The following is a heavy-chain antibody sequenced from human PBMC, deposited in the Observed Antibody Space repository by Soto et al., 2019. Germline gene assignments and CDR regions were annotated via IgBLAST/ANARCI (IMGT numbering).Heavy chain of an antibody. CDR1: GFTFSSYE. CDR2: ISSSGSTI. J-gene: IGHJ5*02. CDR3: AREKLRGYSYGYGWFEP. D-gene: IGHD5-18*01. Sequence: PGGSLRLSCAASGFTFSSYEMNWVRQAPGKGLEWVSYISSSGSTIYYADSVKGRFTISRDNAKNSLYLQMNSLRAEDTAVYYCAREKLRGYSYGYGWFEPWGQGT. V-gene: IGHV3-48*03.